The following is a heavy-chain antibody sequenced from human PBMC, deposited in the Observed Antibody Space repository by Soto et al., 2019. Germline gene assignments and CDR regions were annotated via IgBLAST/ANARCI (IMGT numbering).Heavy chain of an antibody. D-gene: IGHD2-2*01. CDR1: GFTFSSQS. CDR3: ARLTSAFQLLDC. V-gene: IGHV3-48*01. Sequence: EVQLVESGGGLVQPGGSLRLSCAASGFTFSSQSMNWVRQAPGKGLEWVSYISSTGSTIYYADSVKGRFTISRDNAENSLYLQMNSLRAEDTAVYYCARLTSAFQLLDCWGQGTLVTVSS. CDR2: ISSTGSTI. J-gene: IGHJ4*02.